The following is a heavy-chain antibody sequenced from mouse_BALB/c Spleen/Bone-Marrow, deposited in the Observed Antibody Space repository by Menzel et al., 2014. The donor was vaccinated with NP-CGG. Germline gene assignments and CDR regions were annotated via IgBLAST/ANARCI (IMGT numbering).Heavy chain of an antibody. J-gene: IGHJ4*01. CDR2: IWGDGGT. CDR1: GFSFTGYG. CDR3: ARDSFLITRALDY. V-gene: IGHV2-6-7*01. Sequence: VKLMESGPGLVAPSQSLSITCTVSGFSFTGYGVSWVRQPPGKGLEWLGMIWGDGGTDYNSALKSRLSISKDNSKSQVFLKMNSLQTDDTARYYCARDSFLITRALDYWGQGTSVTVSS. D-gene: IGHD2-4*01.